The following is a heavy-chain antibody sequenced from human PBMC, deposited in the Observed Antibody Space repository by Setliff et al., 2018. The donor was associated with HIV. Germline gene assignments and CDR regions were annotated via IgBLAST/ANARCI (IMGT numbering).Heavy chain of an antibody. D-gene: IGHD3-22*01. Sequence: GGSLSLSCAASGFTFSNYVINWVRQAPGKGLEWISGISGSGVNSYYADSVKGRFTISRDNSKNTVYLQMNSLRAEDTAAYYCAKTSNTGYLFCSDYWGQGTLVTVSS. CDR1: GFTFSNYV. V-gene: IGHV3-23*01. CDR2: ISGSGVNS. J-gene: IGHJ4*02. CDR3: AKTSNTGYLFCSDY.